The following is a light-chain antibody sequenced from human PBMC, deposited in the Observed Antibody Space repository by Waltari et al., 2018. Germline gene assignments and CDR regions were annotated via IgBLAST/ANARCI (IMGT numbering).Light chain of an antibody. J-gene: IGLJ2*01. CDR2: DVT. V-gene: IGLV2-14*03. CDR3: SSQTLDGVVL. CDR1: HSAVAASDS. Sequence: QSALTQPASVSGSPGQSITISCSGIHSAVAASDSVSWYQHHPGEAPQVIIYDVTNRPSGVSDRFSASMSANRAFLTISGLQPDDEGDYYCSSQTLDGVVLFGGGTKLTVL.